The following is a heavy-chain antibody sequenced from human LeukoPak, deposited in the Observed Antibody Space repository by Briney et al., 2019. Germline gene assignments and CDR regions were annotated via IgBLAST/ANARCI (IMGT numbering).Heavy chain of an antibody. Sequence: AETLSLTCADSGTSISSYYWSWTRRPPGKGLEWIGYIYYSGSTNYKPSVKSRVTISRDTSKNQFSLKLSSVTAADTAVYYCARGCTNGVCYLDYWGQGTLVTVSS. CDR1: GTSISSYY. CDR2: IYYSGST. CDR3: ARGCTNGVCYLDY. V-gene: IGHV4-59*01. J-gene: IGHJ4*02. D-gene: IGHD2-8*01.